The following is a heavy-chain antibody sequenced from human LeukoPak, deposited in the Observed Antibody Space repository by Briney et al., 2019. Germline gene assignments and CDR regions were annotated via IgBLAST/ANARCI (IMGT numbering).Heavy chain of an antibody. CDR3: AKDHIVVVVAAQGY. J-gene: IGHJ4*02. CDR1: GFTFSSYA. Sequence: QAGGSLRLSCAASGFTFSSYAMSWVRQAPGKGLEWVSAISGSGGSTYYADSVKGRFTISRDNSKNTLYLQMNSLRAEDTAVYYCAKDHIVVVVAAQGYWGQGTLVTVSS. V-gene: IGHV3-23*01. D-gene: IGHD2-15*01. CDR2: ISGSGGST.